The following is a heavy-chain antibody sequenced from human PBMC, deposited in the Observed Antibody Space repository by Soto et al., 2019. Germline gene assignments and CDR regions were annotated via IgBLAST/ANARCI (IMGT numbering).Heavy chain of an antibody. V-gene: IGHV4-59*01. J-gene: IGHJ4*02. CDR3: ARERTPRTGFDY. D-gene: IGHD1-1*01. CDR1: GGSITGYY. CDR2: IYFTGAA. Sequence: QVQLQESGPGLVKLSDTLSLTCPVSGGSITGYYWNWIRQPPGKGLEWIGCIYFTGAANYNPSLKSRVTMSVDTSKNQFSLKLTSVTAADTAVDYCARERTPRTGFDYWGQGTLVTVSS.